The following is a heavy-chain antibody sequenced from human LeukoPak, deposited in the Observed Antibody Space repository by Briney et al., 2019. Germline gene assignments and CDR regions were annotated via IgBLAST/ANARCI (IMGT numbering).Heavy chain of an antibody. CDR3: ATTGYSSSWYPPDY. CDR1: GGSISSYY. Sequence: SEALSLTCTVSGGSISSYYWSWNRQPPGKGLEWIGYIYYSGSTNYNPSLKSRVTISVDTSKNQFSLKLSSVTAADTAVYYCATTGYSSSWYPPDYWGQGTLVTVSS. D-gene: IGHD6-13*01. V-gene: IGHV4-59*08. CDR2: IYYSGST. J-gene: IGHJ4*02.